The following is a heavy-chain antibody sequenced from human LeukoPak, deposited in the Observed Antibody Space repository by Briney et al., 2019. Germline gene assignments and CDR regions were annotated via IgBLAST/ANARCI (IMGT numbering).Heavy chain of an antibody. CDR1: GFTFSDYG. CDR2: IRYDGNDE. J-gene: IGHJ4*02. CDR3: VKDQATN. V-gene: IGHV3-30*02. Sequence: GGSLRLSCAASGFTFSDYGMHWVRQAPGTGLERVAFIRYDGNDEYYADSVKGRFTVSRDNSKKTLYLQMNSLKPEDTAVCYCVKDQATNWGQGTLVTVSS.